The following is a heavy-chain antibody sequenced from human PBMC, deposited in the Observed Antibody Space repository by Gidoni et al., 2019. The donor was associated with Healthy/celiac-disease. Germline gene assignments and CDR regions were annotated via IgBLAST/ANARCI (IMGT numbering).Heavy chain of an antibody. D-gene: IGHD4-17*01. V-gene: IGHV1-69*01. Sequence: QVQLVQSGAEVKKPGSSVKVSCKASGGTFSSYALRWVRQAPGQGLEWMGGIIPIFGTANYAQKFQGRVTITADESTSTAYMELSSLRSEDTAVYYCARSEDYGDMGATTYTNGYYFDYWGQGTLVTVSS. CDR3: ARSEDYGDMGATTYTNGYYFDY. CDR2: IIPIFGTA. J-gene: IGHJ4*02. CDR1: GGTFSSYA.